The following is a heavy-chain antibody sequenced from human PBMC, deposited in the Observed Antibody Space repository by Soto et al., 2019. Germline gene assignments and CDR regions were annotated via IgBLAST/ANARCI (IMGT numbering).Heavy chain of an antibody. CDR1: GGSISSGGYY. D-gene: IGHD2-21*02. J-gene: IGHJ5*02. Sequence: QVQLQESGPGQVKPSQTLSLTCTVSGGSISSGGYYWSWIRQHPGKGLEWIGYIYYSGSTYYNPSLKSRVTISVDTSKNQFSLKLSSVTAADTAVYYCARDGCGGDCYSDWFDPWGQGTLVTVSS. CDR2: IYYSGST. CDR3: ARDGCGGDCYSDWFDP. V-gene: IGHV4-31*03.